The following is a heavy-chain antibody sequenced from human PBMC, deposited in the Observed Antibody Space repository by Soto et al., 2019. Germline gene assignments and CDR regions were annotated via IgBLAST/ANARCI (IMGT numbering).Heavy chain of an antibody. CDR2: ISYDGSNE. CDR1: GFSFSSYG. Sequence: QVQLVESGGGVVQPGRSLRLSCAASGFSFSSYGLHWVRQAPGKGLEWVAAISYDGSNEYYADSVKGRFTISRDNSKNTLYLQMNRLRAEDTAVYCCAKATYRGSYVSDYWGQGTLVTFSS. J-gene: IGHJ4*02. CDR3: AKATYRGSYVSDY. V-gene: IGHV3-30*18. D-gene: IGHD1-26*01.